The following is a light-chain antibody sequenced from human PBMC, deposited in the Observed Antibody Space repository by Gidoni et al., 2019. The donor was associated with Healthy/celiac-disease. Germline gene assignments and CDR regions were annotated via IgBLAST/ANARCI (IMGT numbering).Light chain of an antibody. CDR1: QSVSRSY. Sequence: EIVLTQSPGTLSLSPGERATLSCRASQSVSRSYLAWYQQKPGQAPRLLIYGASSRATGIPDRFSGSGSGTDFTLTISRLEPEDFAVYYCQQYGSSRWTFGQGTKVEIK. V-gene: IGKV3-20*01. J-gene: IGKJ1*01. CDR3: QQYGSSRWT. CDR2: GAS.